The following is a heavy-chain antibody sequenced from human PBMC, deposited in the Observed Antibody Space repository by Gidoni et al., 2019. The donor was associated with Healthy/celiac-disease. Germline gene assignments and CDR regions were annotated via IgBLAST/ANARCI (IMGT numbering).Heavy chain of an antibody. V-gene: IGHV4-39*01. CDR1: GGSIRSSSYY. D-gene: IGHD6-19*01. J-gene: IGHJ4*02. CDR3: ARPVAVAGDYFDY. CDR2: IYYSGST. Sequence: QLQLQESGPGLVKPSETLSLTCTVSGGSIRSSSYYWGWIRQPPGKGLEWIGSIYYSGSTYYNPSLKSRVTISVDTSKNQFSLKLSSVTAADTAVYYCARPVAVAGDYFDYWGQGTLVTVSS.